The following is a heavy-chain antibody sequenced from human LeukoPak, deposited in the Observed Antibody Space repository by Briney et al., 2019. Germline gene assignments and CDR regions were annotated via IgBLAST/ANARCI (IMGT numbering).Heavy chain of an antibody. V-gene: IGHV1-46*01. CDR1: GYTFTSYY. CDR3: ARSARHCNNGVCFTDYYIDL. CDR2: INPSGGST. J-gene: IGHJ6*03. Sequence: EASVKVSCEASGYTFTSYYMHWVRQAPGQGLEWMGIINPSGGSTSYAQKFQGRVTMTRDTSISTAYMEMSSLTSDDTAVYYCARSARHCNNGVCFTDYYIDLWGKGTTVIVSS. D-gene: IGHD2-8*01.